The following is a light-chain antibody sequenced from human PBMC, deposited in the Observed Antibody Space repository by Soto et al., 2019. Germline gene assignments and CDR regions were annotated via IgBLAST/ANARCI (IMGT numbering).Light chain of an antibody. V-gene: IGKV3-15*01. CDR3: QQYNIWPQT. CDR2: GAS. Sequence: VMTQSPATLSVSPGERATLSCRASQSLRSSLAWYQQKPGQAPRLLIYGASTRATGIPARFSGSGSGTEFTLTISSLQSEDLAVYFCQQYNIWPQTFGQGTKVEIK. J-gene: IGKJ1*01. CDR1: QSLRSS.